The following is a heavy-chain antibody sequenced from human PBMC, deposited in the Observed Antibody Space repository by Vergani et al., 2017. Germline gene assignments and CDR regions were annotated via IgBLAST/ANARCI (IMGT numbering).Heavy chain of an antibody. J-gene: IGHJ6*02. D-gene: IGHD3-9*01. CDR3: ARDKGYFDWLLSFYYYYGMDV. Sequence: QVQLVQSGAEVKKPGASVKVSCKASGYTFTSYGISWVRQAPGQGLEWMGWISANNGNTNYAQKLQGRVTMTTDTSTSTAYMELRSLRSDDTAVYYCARDKGYFDWLLSFYYYYGMDVWGQGTTVTVSS. CDR2: ISANNGNT. V-gene: IGHV1-18*01. CDR1: GYTFTSYG.